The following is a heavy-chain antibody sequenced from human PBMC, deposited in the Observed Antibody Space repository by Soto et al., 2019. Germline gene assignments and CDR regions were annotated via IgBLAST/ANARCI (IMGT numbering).Heavy chain of an antibody. V-gene: IGHV1-69*13. D-gene: IGHD3-22*01. CDR2: IIPVFGTA. J-gene: IGHJ4*02. CDR1: GGSFSTYV. Sequence: ASVKVSCKASGGSFSTYVITWVRQAPGQGLEWMGGIIPVFGTAHYAQKFQGRITITADESTRTAYMELSSLRSEDTALYYCARPSLEYYYDNNGYPSDYWGQGTPVPVSS. CDR3: ARPSLEYYYDNNGYPSDY.